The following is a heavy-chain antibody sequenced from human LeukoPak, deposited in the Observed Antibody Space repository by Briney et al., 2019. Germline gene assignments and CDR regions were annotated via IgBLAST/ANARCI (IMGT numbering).Heavy chain of an antibody. J-gene: IGHJ5*02. CDR1: GASISRGFSY. Sequence: SETLSLTCTVSGASISRGFSYWTWIRQPAGKGLEWIGRIYTSGSTNYNPSLKSRVTISVDTSKNQFSLKLSSVTAADTAVYYCARDYYDSSGYYYGGINWFDPWGQGTLVTVSS. D-gene: IGHD3-22*01. CDR3: ARDYYDSSGYYYGGINWFDP. CDR2: IYTSGST. V-gene: IGHV4-61*02.